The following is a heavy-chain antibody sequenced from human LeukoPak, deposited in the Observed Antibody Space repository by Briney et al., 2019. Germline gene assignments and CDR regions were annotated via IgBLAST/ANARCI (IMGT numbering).Heavy chain of an antibody. D-gene: IGHD3-22*01. CDR2: IYASGST. Sequence: SETLSLTCTVSGGSISSYYWSWLRQPAGKGLEWIGRIYASGSTNYNPSLKSRVTMSVDTSKNQFSLKLSSVTAADTAVYYCARDRPYSSGYYFQHWGQGTLVTVSS. V-gene: IGHV4-4*07. CDR3: ARDRPYSSGYYFQH. CDR1: GGSISSYY. J-gene: IGHJ1*01.